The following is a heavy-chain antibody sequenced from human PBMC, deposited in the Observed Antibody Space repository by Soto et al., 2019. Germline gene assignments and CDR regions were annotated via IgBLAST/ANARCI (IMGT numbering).Heavy chain of an antibody. V-gene: IGHV2-5*02. J-gene: IGHJ4*02. Sequence: QITLKESGPPLVKPTQTLTLTCTFSGFSLSTSGVGVGWIRQPPGKALEWLALIYWDDDKRYSPSLKSGLTITKDTSKNQVVLTMTNMDPVDTATYYCARTFCSGGGCYSEFDYWGQGTLVTVSS. CDR1: GFSLSTSGVG. CDR2: IYWDDDK. D-gene: IGHD2-15*01. CDR3: ARTFCSGGGCYSEFDY.